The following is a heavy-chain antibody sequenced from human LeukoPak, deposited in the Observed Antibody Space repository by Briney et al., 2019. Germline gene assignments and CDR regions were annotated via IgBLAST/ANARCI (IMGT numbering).Heavy chain of an antibody. J-gene: IGHJ6*02. CDR1: GGSISSSSYY. CDR2: IYYSGST. Sequence: SETLSLTCTVSGGSISSSSYYWGWIRQPPGKGLEWIGSIYYSGSTYYNPSLKSRVTISVDTSKNQFSLKLSSVTAADTAVYYCARESLGYSLVLVRTYGMDVWGQGTTVTVSS. D-gene: IGHD5-18*01. CDR3: ARESLGYSLVLVRTYGMDV. V-gene: IGHV4-39*07.